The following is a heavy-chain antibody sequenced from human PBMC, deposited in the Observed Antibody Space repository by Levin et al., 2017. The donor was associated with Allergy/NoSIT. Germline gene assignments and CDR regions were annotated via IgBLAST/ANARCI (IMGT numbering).Heavy chain of an antibody. V-gene: IGHV3-33*01. CDR3: AGGAPLGIHAFDI. D-gene: IGHD6-13*01. J-gene: IGHJ3*02. Sequence: GESLKISCAASGFTFSSYGMHWVRQAPGKGLEWVAVIWYDGSNKYYADSVKGRFTISRDNSKNTLYLQMNSLRAEDTAVYYCAGGAPLGIHAFDIWGQGTMVTVSS. CDR1: GFTFSSYG. CDR2: IWYDGSNK.